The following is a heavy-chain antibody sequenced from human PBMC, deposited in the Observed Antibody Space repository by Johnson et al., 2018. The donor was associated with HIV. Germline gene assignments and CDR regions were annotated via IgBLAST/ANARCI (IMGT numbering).Heavy chain of an antibody. CDR2: IRGSGGST. D-gene: IGHD4-17*01. CDR3: AKVGGVSYGDYRDAFDI. V-gene: IGHV3-43*02. Sequence: VQLVESGGDVVQPGGSLRLSCVASGFTFSGCAMSWVRRAPGRGLVWVSGIRGSGGSTYYADSVRGRFTFYRDNSKNFLYLQMNSLRTEDSALYYCAKVGGVSYGDYRDAFDIWGQGTMVTVSS. J-gene: IGHJ3*02. CDR1: GFTFSGCA.